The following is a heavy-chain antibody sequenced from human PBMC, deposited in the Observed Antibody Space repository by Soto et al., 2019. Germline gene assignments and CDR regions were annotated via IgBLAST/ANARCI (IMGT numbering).Heavy chain of an antibody. CDR3: AKFDFWSGYSDY. CDR2: ISGSGGST. J-gene: IGHJ4*02. D-gene: IGHD3-3*01. Sequence: GSLRLSCAASGFTFSSYAMSWVRQAPGKGLEWVSAISGSGGSTYYADSVKGRFTISRDNSKNTLYLQMNSLRAEDTAVYYCAKFDFWSGYSDYWGQGTLVTVSS. CDR1: GFTFSSYA. V-gene: IGHV3-23*01.